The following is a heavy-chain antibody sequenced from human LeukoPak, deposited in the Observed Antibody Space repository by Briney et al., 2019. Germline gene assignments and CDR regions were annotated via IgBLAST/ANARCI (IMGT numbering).Heavy chain of an antibody. J-gene: IGHJ4*02. CDR3: AKRMGDY. Sequence: QPGGSLRLSCEASGFTFSTYAMSWVRQAPGKGLEWVSSISDSGGSTFYADSVKGRFTISRDNSKNTLYLQMNSQRAEDTAIYFCAKRMGDYWGQGTLVTVSS. CDR1: GFTFSTYA. D-gene: IGHD2-8*01. CDR2: ISDSGGST. V-gene: IGHV3-23*01.